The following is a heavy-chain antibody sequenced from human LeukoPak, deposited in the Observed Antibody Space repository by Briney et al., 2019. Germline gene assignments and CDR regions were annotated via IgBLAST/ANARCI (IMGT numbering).Heavy chain of an antibody. CDR2: VSAYNGNT. J-gene: IGHJ6*02. D-gene: IGHD3-10*01. Sequence: ASVKVSCKASGGTFSSYTINWVRQAPGQGLEWMGRVSAYNGNTNYAQKFQGRVTMTTDTSTSTAYMELKSLRSDDTAVFHCARAAPMARGYYGMDVWGQGTAVTVSS. CDR1: GGTFSSYT. CDR3: ARAAPMARGYYGMDV. V-gene: IGHV1-18*01.